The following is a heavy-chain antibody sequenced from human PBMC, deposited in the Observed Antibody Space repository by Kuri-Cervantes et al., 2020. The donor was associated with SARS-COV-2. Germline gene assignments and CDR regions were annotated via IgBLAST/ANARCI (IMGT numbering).Heavy chain of an antibody. D-gene: IGHD5-18*01. CDR3: ARGRRGYSYLAADV. Sequence: SQTLSLTCAVYGGSFSGYYWSWIRQPPGKGLERIGEINHSGSTNYNPSLKSRVTISVDTSKNQFSLKLSSVTAADTAVYYCARGRRGYSYLAADVWGKGTTVTVSS. V-gene: IGHV4-34*01. CDR2: INHSGST. J-gene: IGHJ6*04. CDR1: GGSFSGYY.